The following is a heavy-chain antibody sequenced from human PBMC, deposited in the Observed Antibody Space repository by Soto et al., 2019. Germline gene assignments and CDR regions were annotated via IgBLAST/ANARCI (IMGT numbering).Heavy chain of an antibody. V-gene: IGHV4-30-2*01. CDR1: GGSLSSGDYS. Sequence: SETLSLTCAVSGGSLSSGDYSWSWIRQPPGKGLEWIGYTYHSGSTNYNPSLKSRVTMSVDRSKNQFSLKLTSVTAADTAVYYCARGRGGTTVYYLDYWGQGTLVTVSS. J-gene: IGHJ4*02. CDR2: TYHSGST. D-gene: IGHD4-4*01. CDR3: ARGRGGTTVYYLDY.